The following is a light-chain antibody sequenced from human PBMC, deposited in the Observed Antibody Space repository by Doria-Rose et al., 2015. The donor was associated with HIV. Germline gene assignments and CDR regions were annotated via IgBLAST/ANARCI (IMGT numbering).Light chain of an antibody. CDR3: HQYNNWPT. CDR1: QSVSTD. CDR2: GAS. Sequence: EIVLTQSPETLSVSPGESATLSYRASQSVSTDLAWYQHKPGQAPRLLIWGASTRATGIPARFSGSGSGTEFTLTISSLQSEDFAIYFCHQYNNWPTFGQGTRLDIK. J-gene: IGKJ5*01. V-gene: IGKV3-15*01.